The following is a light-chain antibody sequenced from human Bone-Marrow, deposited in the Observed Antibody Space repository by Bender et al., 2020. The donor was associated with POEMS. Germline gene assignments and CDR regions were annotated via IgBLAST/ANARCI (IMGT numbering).Light chain of an antibody. CDR3: AARDDSLNGRV. V-gene: IGLV1-44*01. CDR1: SSNIEINT. Sequence: QSVLTQPPSASGTPGQRVTISCSGSSSNIEINTVNWFQQLPGAAPKLLISNDNQRPSGVPDRFSGSKSGTSASLAISGLQSEDEADYYCAARDDSLNGRVFGGGTKLTVL. J-gene: IGLJ3*02. CDR2: NDN.